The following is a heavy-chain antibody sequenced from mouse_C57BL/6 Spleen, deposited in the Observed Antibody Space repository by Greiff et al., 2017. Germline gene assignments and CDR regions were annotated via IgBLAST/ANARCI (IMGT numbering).Heavy chain of an antibody. D-gene: IGHD1-1*02. CDR1: GFTFSSYA. CDR3: ARRWGLYWYFDV. V-gene: IGHV5-4*01. CDR2: ISDGGSYT. J-gene: IGHJ1*03. Sequence: EVHLVESGGGLVKPGGSLKLSCAASGFTFSSYAMSWVRQTPEKRLEWVATISDGGSYTYYPDNVKGRFTISRDNAKNNLYLQMSHLKSEDTAMYYCARRWGLYWYFDVWGTGTTVTVSS.